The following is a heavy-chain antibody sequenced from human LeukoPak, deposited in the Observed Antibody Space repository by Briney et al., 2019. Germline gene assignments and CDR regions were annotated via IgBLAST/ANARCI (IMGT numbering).Heavy chain of an antibody. Sequence: GASVKVSCKASGYTFTRYGITWVRQAPGQGLAWMGWISASNGNTHYAQHLQGRVTVTTDTSTNLAYMELRSLRSDDTAVYYCARTYSSYSSTSEFDYWGQGTLVTVSS. D-gene: IGHD6-19*01. V-gene: IGHV1-18*01. J-gene: IGHJ4*02. CDR3: ARTYSSYSSTSEFDY. CDR1: GYTFTRYG. CDR2: ISASNGNT.